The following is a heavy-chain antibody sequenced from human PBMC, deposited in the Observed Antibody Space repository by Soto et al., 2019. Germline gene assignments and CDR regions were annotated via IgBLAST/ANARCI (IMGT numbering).Heavy chain of an antibody. V-gene: IGHV4-39*01. CDR3: ARLVGALYFEY. D-gene: IGHD1-26*01. CDR1: GGSISSSSYY. CDR2: IYYSGST. J-gene: IGHJ4*02. Sequence: SETLSLTCTVSGGSISSSSYYWGWIRQPPGKGLEWIGSIYYSGSTYYNPSLKSRVTISVDTSKNQFSLKLSSVTAADTAVYYCARLVGALYFEYWGQGTLVTVSS.